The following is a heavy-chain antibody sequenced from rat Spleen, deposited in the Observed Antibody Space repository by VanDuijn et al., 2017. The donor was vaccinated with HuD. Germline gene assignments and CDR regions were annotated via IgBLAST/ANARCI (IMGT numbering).Heavy chain of an antibody. CDR2: IWTGGST. Sequence: QVQLKESGPGLVQPSQTLSLTCTVSGFSLTSYNVHWFRQPTGKGLEWMGVIWTGGSTDYNSALKSRLSISRDTSKSQVFLKMNSLQTEDTATYYCARANRDSYAHFDHWGQGVMVTVSS. V-gene: IGHV2-30*01. J-gene: IGHJ2*01. CDR1: GFSLTSYN. CDR3: ARANRDSYAHFDH. D-gene: IGHD1-12*01.